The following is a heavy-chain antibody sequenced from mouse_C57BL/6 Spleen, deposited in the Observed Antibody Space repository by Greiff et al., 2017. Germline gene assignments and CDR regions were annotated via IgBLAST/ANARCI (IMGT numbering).Heavy chain of an antibody. CDR1: GYTFTSYW. V-gene: IGHV1-55*01. D-gene: IGHD1-1*01. J-gene: IGHJ2*01. CDR3: ARGGTTVVATGDYFDY. CDR2: IYPGSGST. Sequence: VQLQQSGAELVKPGASVKMSCKASGYTFTSYWITWVKQRPGQGLEWIGDIYPGSGSTNYNEKFKSKATLTVDTSSSTAYMQLSSLTSEDSAVXYCARGGTTVVATGDYFDYWGQGTTLTVSS.